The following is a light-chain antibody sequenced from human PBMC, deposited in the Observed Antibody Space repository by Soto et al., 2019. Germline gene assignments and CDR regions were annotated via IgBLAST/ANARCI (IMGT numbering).Light chain of an antibody. CDR2: AAS. V-gene: IGKV1-5*01. Sequence: DIQMTQSPSTLSASVGERVTITCRASQSISSWLAWYQQKPGKAPKLLIYAASTLQSGVPSRFSGSGSGTDFTLTISRLEPEDFAVYYCQQYGSSPPLTFGGGTKVDI. J-gene: IGKJ4*01. CDR3: QQYGSSPPLT. CDR1: QSISSW.